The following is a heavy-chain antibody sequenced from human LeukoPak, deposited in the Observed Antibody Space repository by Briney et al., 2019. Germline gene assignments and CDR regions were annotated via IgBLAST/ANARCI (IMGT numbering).Heavy chain of an antibody. CDR2: IYSSRST. CDR1: GGSISSYY. V-gene: IGHV4-59*08. J-gene: IGHJ3*02. D-gene: IGHD1-26*01. CDR3: ARQGSGGRAFDI. Sequence: PSETLSLTCIVSGGSISSYYWSWIRQPPGKGLEWIGYIYSSRSTNSKPSLKSRVTRSINTSKSQFSLKMTSVTPADTAVYYFARQGSGGRAFDIWGQGTMVTVSS.